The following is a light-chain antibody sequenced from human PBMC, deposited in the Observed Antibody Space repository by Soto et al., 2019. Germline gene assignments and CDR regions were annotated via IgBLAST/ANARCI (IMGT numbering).Light chain of an antibody. CDR1: QGISVC. Sequence: IRMTHSPSTLSASVGARVTITFRASQGISVCLAWYQQKRGKAPKLLIYDASSLESGVPSRFSVSGSGTGFTLTISSLQPEDFASYYCQQYNSYSLTFGQGAKVDIK. CDR3: QQYNSYSLT. J-gene: IGKJ1*01. V-gene: IGKV1-5*01. CDR2: DAS.